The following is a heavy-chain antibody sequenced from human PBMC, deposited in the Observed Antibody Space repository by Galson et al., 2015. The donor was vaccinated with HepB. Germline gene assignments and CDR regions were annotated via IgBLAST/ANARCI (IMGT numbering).Heavy chain of an antibody. CDR1: GFTFSSYA. Sequence: SLRLSCAASGFTFSSYAMSWVRQAPGKGLEWVSAISGSGGSTYYADSVKGRFTISRDNSKNTLYLQMNSLRAEDTAVYYCAKDRGYYDSSGYYYVGYFDYWGQGTLVTVPS. CDR2: ISGSGGST. CDR3: AKDRGYYDSSGYYYVGYFDY. D-gene: IGHD3-22*01. V-gene: IGHV3-23*01. J-gene: IGHJ4*02.